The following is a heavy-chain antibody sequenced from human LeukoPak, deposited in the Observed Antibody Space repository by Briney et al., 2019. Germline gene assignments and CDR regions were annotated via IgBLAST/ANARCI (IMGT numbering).Heavy chain of an antibody. CDR3: ASTEHDCGGDCYLRATSDY. V-gene: IGHV4-34*01. Sequence: SETLSLTCAVYAGSFSGYYWGWLRQPPGKGREWIGEINRSGTTTYNTSRESRDTVSVDKSKNQCSLKLSSVTAADMAVYYCASTEHDCGGDCYLRATSDYRGQGTLVTVSS. CDR2: INRSGTT. J-gene: IGHJ4*02. CDR1: AGSFSGYY. D-gene: IGHD2-21*02.